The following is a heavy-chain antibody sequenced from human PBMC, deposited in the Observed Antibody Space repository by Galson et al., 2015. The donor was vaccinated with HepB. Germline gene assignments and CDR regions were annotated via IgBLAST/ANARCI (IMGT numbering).Heavy chain of an antibody. V-gene: IGHV3-21*01. Sequence: SLRLSCAASGFIFSRYSLNWVRQAPGKRLEWVASISTSSTYKHYADSVKGRFTISRDNARNSLYLQMDSLRADDTAVYYCARDLGGDTAVVDYYYAMDVWGQGTTVTVSS. D-gene: IGHD5-18*01. CDR1: GFIFSRYS. CDR3: ARDLGGDTAVVDYYYAMDV. CDR2: ISTSSTYK. J-gene: IGHJ6*02.